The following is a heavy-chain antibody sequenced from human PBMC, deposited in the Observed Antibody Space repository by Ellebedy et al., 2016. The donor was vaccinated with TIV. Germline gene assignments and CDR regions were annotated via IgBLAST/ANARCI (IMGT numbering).Heavy chain of an antibody. CDR1: GGSISSYS. Sequence: MPSETLSLTCTVSGGSISSYSWSWIRQPPGKGLEWIGYIYYSWSTNYIPSLKSRLTISVDTSKNQFSLKLSSVTAADTAVYYCARHGYGESYFDYWGQGTLVTVSS. J-gene: IGHJ4*02. V-gene: IGHV4-59*08. CDR2: IYYSWST. D-gene: IGHD3-10*01. CDR3: ARHGYGESYFDY.